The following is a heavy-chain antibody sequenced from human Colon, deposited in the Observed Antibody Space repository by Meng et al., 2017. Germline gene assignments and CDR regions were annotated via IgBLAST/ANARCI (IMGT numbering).Heavy chain of an antibody. CDR2: IFYTGTA. Sequence: QGRRQEPGPGLVKPSQTLSLTCNVSGLSIGTTGDYWTWIRQRPGKGLEWIGKIFYTGTAHYNPSLKTRAAMSVDRSKNQFSLKLSSVTAADTAVYYCARADCTAGICYQFDNWGQGTLVTVSS. V-gene: IGHV4-31*03. J-gene: IGHJ4*02. CDR3: ARADCTAGICYQFDN. CDR1: GLSIGTTGDY. D-gene: IGHD2-8*02.